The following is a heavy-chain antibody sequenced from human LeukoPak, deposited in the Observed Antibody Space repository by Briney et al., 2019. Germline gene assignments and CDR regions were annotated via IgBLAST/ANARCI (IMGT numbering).Heavy chain of an antibody. D-gene: IGHD3-10*01. CDR3: AREVWFGELSVDALDI. J-gene: IGHJ3*02. V-gene: IGHV3-21*01. CDR1: GFTFSSYN. Sequence: PGGSLRLSCVASGFTFSSYNMNWVRQAPGKGLEWVSSISSSSRYIYYTDSMKGRFTISRDNAKNSLYLQMNSLRAEDTAVYYCAREVWFGELSVDALDIWGQGTMVTVSS. CDR2: ISSSSRYI.